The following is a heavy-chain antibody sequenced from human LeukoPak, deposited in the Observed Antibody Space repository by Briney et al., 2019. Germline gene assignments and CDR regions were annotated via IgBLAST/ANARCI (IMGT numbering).Heavy chain of an antibody. J-gene: IGHJ5*02. CDR1: GLPFSSSY. CDR3: AREGVRYFDWLLA. CDR2: LSGSGTYI. V-gene: IGHV3-21*01. D-gene: IGHD3-9*01. Sequence: PGGSLRLSCAASGLPFSSSYMIWVRQAPGKGLEWISSLSGSGTYIYYADSVKGRFTISRDNAKNSLYLQMNSLRAEDTAVYYCAREGVRYFDWLLAWGQGTLVTVSS.